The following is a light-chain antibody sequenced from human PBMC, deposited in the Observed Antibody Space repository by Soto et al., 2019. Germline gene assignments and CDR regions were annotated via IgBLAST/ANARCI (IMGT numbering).Light chain of an antibody. Sequence: QSVLTQPASVSGSPGQSXTIXXXGXXXXVGGYNYVSWYQQHPGKAPKLMIYDVSNRPSGVSNRFSGSKSGNTASLTISGLQAEDEADYYCSSYTSSSTLKFGGGTKLTVL. V-gene: IGLV2-14*01. CDR3: SSYTSSSTLK. CDR1: XXXVGGYNY. CDR2: DVS. J-gene: IGLJ2*01.